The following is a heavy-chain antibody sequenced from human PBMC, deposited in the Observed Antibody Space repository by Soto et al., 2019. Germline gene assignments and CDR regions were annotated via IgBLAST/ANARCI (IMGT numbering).Heavy chain of an antibody. D-gene: IGHD3-22*01. Sequence: GGSVRLSCAASGFTFDDYNMHWVRQAPGKGLEWVSLISRDGTNTNYAESVKGRFTISRDNSKNSLYLQMNSLRTEDTALYYCVKETYYYDVSSYYPLGSWGQGTLVTVSS. CDR1: GFTFDDYN. V-gene: IGHV3-43*01. CDR2: ISRDGTNT. J-gene: IGHJ5*02. CDR3: VKETYYYDVSSYYPLGS.